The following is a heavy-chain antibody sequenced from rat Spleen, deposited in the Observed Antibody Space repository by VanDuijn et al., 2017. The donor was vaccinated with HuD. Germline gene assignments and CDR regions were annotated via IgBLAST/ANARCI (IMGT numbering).Heavy chain of an antibody. CDR1: GFTFSNYD. CDR2: IRTGGGNT. CDR3: ARAGYYSAYRDDWFAY. D-gene: IGHD1-2*01. J-gene: IGHJ3*01. V-gene: IGHV5S23*01. Sequence: EVQVVESGGGLVQPGRSLKLSCAASGFTFSNYDMAWVRQAPTKGLEWVASIRTGGGNTYYRDSVKGRFTISRDIAKSTLYLQMDSLRSEDTAAYYCARAGYYSAYRDDWFAYWGQGTLVTVSS.